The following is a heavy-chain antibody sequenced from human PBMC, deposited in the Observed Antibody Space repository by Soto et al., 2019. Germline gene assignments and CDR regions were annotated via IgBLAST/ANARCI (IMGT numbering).Heavy chain of an antibody. CDR2: INHSGST. CDR1: GGSFSGYY. Sequence: SETLSLTCAVYGGSFSGYYWSWIRQPPGKGLEWIGEINHSGSTNYNPSLKSRVTISVDTSKNQFSLKLSSVTAADTAVYYCARHVPYCSDTSHCAYGMDVWGQGTTVTVS. J-gene: IGHJ6*02. D-gene: IGHD2-2*01. V-gene: IGHV4-34*01. CDR3: ARHVPYCSDTSHCAYGMDV.